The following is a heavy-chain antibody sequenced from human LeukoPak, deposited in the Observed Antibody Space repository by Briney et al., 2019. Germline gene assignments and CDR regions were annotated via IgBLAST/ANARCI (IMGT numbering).Heavy chain of an antibody. V-gene: IGHV1-46*01. D-gene: IGHD4-17*01. CDR3: ARARLNYGDYPASDY. J-gene: IGHJ4*02. CDR1: GYTFTTYY. CDR2: INPGGGST. Sequence: ASVKVSCKASGYTFTTYYIHWVRQAPGQGLEWMGIINPGGGSTSYAQKFQGRVTMARDTSTSTVYMELSSLRSEDTAVYFCARARLNYGDYPASDYWGQGTLVTVSS.